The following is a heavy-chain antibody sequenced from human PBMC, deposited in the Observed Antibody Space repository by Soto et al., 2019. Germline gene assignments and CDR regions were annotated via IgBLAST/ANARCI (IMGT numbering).Heavy chain of an antibody. V-gene: IGHV4-4*02. CDR2: IYHSGST. D-gene: IGHD2-15*01. J-gene: IGHJ5*02. CDR1: GGSISSSNW. CDR3: AGLIGRGNCSGGSCYSPWFDP. Sequence: PSETLSLTCAVSGGSISSSNWWSWVRQPPGKGLEWIGEIYHSGSTNYNPSLKSRVTISVDKSKNQFSLKLSSVTAADTAVYYCAGLIGRGNCSGGSCYSPWFDPWGQGTLVTVSS.